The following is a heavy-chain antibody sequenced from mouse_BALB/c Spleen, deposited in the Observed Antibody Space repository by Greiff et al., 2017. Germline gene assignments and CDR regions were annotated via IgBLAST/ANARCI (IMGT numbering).Heavy chain of an antibody. CDR1: GFTFSSYT. V-gene: IGHV5-12-2*01. Sequence: EVKLMESGGGLVQPGGSRKLSCAASGFTFSSYTMSWVRQTPEKRLEWVAYISNGGGSTYYPDTVKGRFTISRDNAKNTLYLQMSSLKSEDTAMYYCARQLYYDYDGFAYWGQGTLVTVSA. CDR2: ISNGGGST. J-gene: IGHJ3*01. CDR3: ARQLYYDYDGFAY. D-gene: IGHD2-4*01.